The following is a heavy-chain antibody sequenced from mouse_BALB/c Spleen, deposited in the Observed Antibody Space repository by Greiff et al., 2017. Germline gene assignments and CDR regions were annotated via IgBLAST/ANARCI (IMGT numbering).Heavy chain of an antibody. J-gene: IGHJ3*01. CDR2: IDPANGNT. D-gene: IGHD1-2*01. V-gene: IGHV14-3*02. CDR3: AILRYYGSWFAY. CDR1: GFNIKDTY. Sequence: VQLQQSGAELVKPGASVKLSCTASGFNIKDTYMHWVKQRPEQGLEWIGRIDPANGNTKYDPKFQGKATITADTSSNTAYLQLSSLTSEDTAVYYCAILRYYGSWFAYWGQGTLVTVSA.